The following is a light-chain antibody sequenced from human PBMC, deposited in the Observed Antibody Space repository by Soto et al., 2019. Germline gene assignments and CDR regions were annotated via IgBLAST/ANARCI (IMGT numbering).Light chain of an antibody. Sequence: EIVLTQSPGTLSLSPGERATLSCRASQSVSSSYLAWYQQKPGQAPRLLIYDASSRATGIPDRFSGSGSGTDFTLTMSRLEPEDFAVYYCQQYGSSPWYTFGQGTKLEIK. CDR2: DAS. V-gene: IGKV3-20*01. J-gene: IGKJ2*01. CDR1: QSVSSSY. CDR3: QQYGSSPWYT.